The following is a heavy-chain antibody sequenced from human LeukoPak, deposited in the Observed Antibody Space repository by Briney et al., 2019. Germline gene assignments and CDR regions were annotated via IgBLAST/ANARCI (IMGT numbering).Heavy chain of an antibody. CDR2: IYYSGST. V-gene: IGHV4-39*07. Sequence: SETLSLTCTVSGGSISSSNFYWGWIRQPPGKGLEWIGSIYYSGSTYYNPSLKSRVSISVDTSKNQFSLKLSSVTAADTAVYYCARVGPYGSGSYFDYWGQGTLVTVSS. CDR1: GGSISSSNFY. J-gene: IGHJ4*02. CDR3: ARVGPYGSGSYFDY. D-gene: IGHD3-10*01.